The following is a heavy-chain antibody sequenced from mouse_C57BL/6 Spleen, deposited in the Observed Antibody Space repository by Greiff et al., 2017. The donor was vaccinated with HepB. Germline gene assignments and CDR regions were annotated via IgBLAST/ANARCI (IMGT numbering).Heavy chain of an antibody. V-gene: IGHV1-84*01. D-gene: IGHD1-1*01. J-gene: IGHJ1*03. CDR3: ARSPFLFYGSSESYWYFDV. CDR2: IYPGSGNT. CDR1: GYTFTDYY. Sequence: QVQLQQSGPELVKPGASVKISCKASGYTFTDYYINWVKQRPGQGLEWIGWIYPGSGNTKYNEKFKGKATLTVDTSSSTAYMQLSSLTSEDSAVYFCARSPFLFYGSSESYWYFDVWGTGTTVTVSS.